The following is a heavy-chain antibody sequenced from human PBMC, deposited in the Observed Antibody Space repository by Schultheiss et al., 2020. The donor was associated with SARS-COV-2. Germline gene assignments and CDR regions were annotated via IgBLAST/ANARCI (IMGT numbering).Heavy chain of an antibody. V-gene: IGHV1-18*01. D-gene: IGHD3-16*01. Sequence: GESLKISCKASGYTFTSYDINWVRQATGQGLEWMGWISAYNGNTNYAQKLQGRVTMTTDTSTSTAYMELRSLRSDDTAVYYCAIPWGRGYPEAYYYYGLDLWGQGTTVTVSS. J-gene: IGHJ6*02. CDR3: AIPWGRGYPEAYYYYGLDL. CDR1: GYTFTSYD. CDR2: ISAYNGNT.